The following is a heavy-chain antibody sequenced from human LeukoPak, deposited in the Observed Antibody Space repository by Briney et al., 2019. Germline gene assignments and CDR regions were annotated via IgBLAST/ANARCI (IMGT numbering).Heavy chain of an antibody. J-gene: IGHJ4*02. Sequence: ASVKVSCKASGYTSTGYYMHWVRQAPGQGLEWMGWINPNSGGTNYAQKFQGRVTMTRDTSISTAYMEPSRLRSDDTAVYYCARFARAYSPFDYWGQGTLVTVSS. CDR1: GYTSTGYY. CDR2: INPNSGGT. CDR3: ARFARAYSPFDY. V-gene: IGHV1-2*02. D-gene: IGHD5-12*01.